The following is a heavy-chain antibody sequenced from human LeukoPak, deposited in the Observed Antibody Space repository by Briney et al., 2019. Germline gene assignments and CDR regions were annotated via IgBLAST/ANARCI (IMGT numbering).Heavy chain of an antibody. CDR2: IYYSGST. V-gene: IGHV4-39*07. Sequence: PSETLSLTCTVSGGSISSSSYYWGWIRQPPGKGLEWIGSIYYSGSTYYNPSLKSRVTISVDTSKNQFSLKLSSVTAADTAVYYCASWGSMGVVPAARFDYWGQGTLVTVSS. D-gene: IGHD2-2*01. J-gene: IGHJ4*02. CDR1: GGSISSSSYY. CDR3: ASWGSMGVVPAARFDY.